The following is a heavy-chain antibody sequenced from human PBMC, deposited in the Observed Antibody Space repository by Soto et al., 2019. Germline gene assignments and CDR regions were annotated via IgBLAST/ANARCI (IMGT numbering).Heavy chain of an antibody. Sequence: SETLSLTCTVSGGSISSSSYYWGWIRQPPGKGLEWIGSIYYSGSTYYNPSLKSRVTISVETSKNQFSLKLSSVTAADTAVYYCARHVYGSGSYYNGDWFDPWGQGTLVTVSS. J-gene: IGHJ5*02. V-gene: IGHV4-39*01. CDR3: ARHVYGSGSYYNGDWFDP. CDR2: IYYSGST. CDR1: GGSISSSSYY. D-gene: IGHD3-10*01.